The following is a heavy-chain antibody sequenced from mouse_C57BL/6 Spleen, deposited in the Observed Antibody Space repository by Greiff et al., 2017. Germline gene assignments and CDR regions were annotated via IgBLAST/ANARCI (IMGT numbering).Heavy chain of an antibody. CDR1: GYTFTSYW. CDR2: IYPGSGST. CDR3: ARDSSGPFAY. V-gene: IGHV1-55*01. J-gene: IGHJ3*01. D-gene: IGHD3-2*02. Sequence: QVQLQQPGAELVKPGASVKMSCKASGYTFTSYWITWVKQRPGQGLEWIGDIYPGSGSTNYNEKFKSKATLTVDTSSSAAYMQLSSLTSKDSAVYYCARDSSGPFAYWGQGTLVTVSA.